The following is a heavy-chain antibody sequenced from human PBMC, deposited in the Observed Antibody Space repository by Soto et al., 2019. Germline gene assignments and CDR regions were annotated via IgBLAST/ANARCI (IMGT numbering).Heavy chain of an antibody. Sequence: QVQLQQWGAGLLKPSETLSLTCAVYGGSFSGYYWSWIRQPPGKGLEWIGEINHSGSTNYNPSLKSRVTISVDTSKNQFSLKLSSVTAADTAVYYCARGPRRFGEYIDGDYWGQGTLVTVSS. V-gene: IGHV4-34*01. D-gene: IGHD3-10*01. CDR2: INHSGST. J-gene: IGHJ4*02. CDR1: GGSFSGYY. CDR3: ARGPRRFGEYIDGDY.